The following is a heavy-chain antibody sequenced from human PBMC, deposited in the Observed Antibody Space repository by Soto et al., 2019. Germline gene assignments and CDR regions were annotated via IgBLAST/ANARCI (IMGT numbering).Heavy chain of an antibody. CDR1: GFTFNNYA. Sequence: PGGSLRLSCAASGFTFNNYAMSWVRQAPGKGLEWVSAIGNNGRRTYYADSVKGRFTISRDNSKNTLYLQMISLRADDTAVYYCAKSLETWNDGGYFDYWGQGSLVTVSS. D-gene: IGHD1-1*01. CDR2: IGNNGRRT. J-gene: IGHJ4*02. V-gene: IGHV3-23*01. CDR3: AKSLETWNDGGYFDY.